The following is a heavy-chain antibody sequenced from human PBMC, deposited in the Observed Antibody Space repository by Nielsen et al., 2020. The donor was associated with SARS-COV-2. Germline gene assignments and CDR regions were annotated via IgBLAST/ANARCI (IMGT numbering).Heavy chain of an antibody. V-gene: IGHV1-46*01. CDR3: ARGEPQWKLLDWGAFDI. D-gene: IGHD1-26*01. J-gene: IGHJ3*02. CDR2: INPSGGST. CDR1: GYSFTSYG. Sequence: ASVKVSCKASGYSFTSYGISWVRQAPGQGLEWMGTINPSGGSTTYAQKFQGRVTMTRDTSTNAVYMELSSLKSEDTAVYYCARGEPQWKLLDWGAFDIWGQGTMVTVSS.